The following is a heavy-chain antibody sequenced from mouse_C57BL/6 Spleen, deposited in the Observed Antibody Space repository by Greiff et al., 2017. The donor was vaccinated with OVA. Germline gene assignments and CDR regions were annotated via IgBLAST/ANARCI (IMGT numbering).Heavy chain of an antibody. V-gene: IGHV1-64*01. CDR2: IHPNSGST. CDR3: ARPGGTTSNYFDY. CDR1: GYTFTSYW. Sequence: QVQLQQPGAELVKPGASVKLSCKASGYTFTSYWMHWVKQRPGQGLEWIGMIHPNSGSTNYNEKFKSKATLTVDKSSSTAYMQLSSLTSEDSAVYYGARPGGTTSNYFDYWGQGTTLTVSS. J-gene: IGHJ2*01. D-gene: IGHD1-2*01.